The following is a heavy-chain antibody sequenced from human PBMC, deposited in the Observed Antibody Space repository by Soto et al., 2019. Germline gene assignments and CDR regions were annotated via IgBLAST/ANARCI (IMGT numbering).Heavy chain of an antibody. J-gene: IGHJ4*02. CDR3: THFRGGGNSPLGDC. D-gene: IGHD2-21*02. V-gene: IGHV2-5*02. CDR1: GFSLNNSQVG. Sequence: HITLKESGPPLVKPTQTLTLTCTFSGFSLNNSQVGVGWIRQPPGKALEWLTVIYWDDDKRYSSSLKNSLTITKDTSKNQVVLTMTNIDPVDTATYYCTHFRGGGNSPLGDCWGQGILVTVSS. CDR2: IYWDDDK.